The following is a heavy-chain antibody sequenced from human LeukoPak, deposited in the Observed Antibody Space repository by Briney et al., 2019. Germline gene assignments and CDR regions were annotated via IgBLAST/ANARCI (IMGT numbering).Heavy chain of an antibody. V-gene: IGHV3-7*01. J-gene: IGHJ5*02. Sequence: GGSLRLSCAASGFTFSSYWMSWVRQAPGKGLEWVANIKQDGSEKYYVDSVKGRFTISRDNAKNSLYLQMNSLRAEDTAVYYCARDGDYYDSSGYDHWGQGTLVTVSS. CDR1: GFTFSSYW. D-gene: IGHD3-22*01. CDR2: IKQDGSEK. CDR3: ARDGDYYDSSGYDH.